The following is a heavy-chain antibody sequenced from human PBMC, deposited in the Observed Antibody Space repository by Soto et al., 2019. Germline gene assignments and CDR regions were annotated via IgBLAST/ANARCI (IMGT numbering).Heavy chain of an antibody. CDR1: GGSISSNNW. CDR3: AKRDGGGY. D-gene: IGHD2-15*01. Sequence: QVQLQESGPGLVTPSGTLSLTCAVSGGSISSNNWWGWVRQPPGKGLEWIGAIYHDGNTHYNPSLKSRVTRSVDKSKNHFALILSSLTAADTAVYYCAKRDGGGYWGQGTVVTVSS. CDR2: IYHDGNT. V-gene: IGHV4-4*02. J-gene: IGHJ4*02.